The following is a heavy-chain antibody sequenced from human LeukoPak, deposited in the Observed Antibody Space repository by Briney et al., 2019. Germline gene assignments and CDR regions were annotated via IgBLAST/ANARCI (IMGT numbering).Heavy chain of an antibody. D-gene: IGHD3-16*01. V-gene: IGHV3-30*03. J-gene: IGHJ4*02. Sequence: PGRSLRLSCAASGFTFSSYGMHWVRQAPGKGLEWVAVISYDGSNKYYADSVKGRFTISRDNSKNTLYLQMNSLRAEDTAVYYCARRGGWGQGTLVTVSS. CDR2: ISYDGSNK. CDR3: ARRGG. CDR1: GFTFSSYG.